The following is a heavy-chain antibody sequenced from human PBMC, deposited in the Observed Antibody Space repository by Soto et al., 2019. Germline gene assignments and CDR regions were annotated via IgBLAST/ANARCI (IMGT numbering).Heavy chain of an antibody. CDR1: GFTFSNYG. CDR3: AKDLNAFWSGLDY. CDR2: ISDDGRNK. D-gene: IGHD3-3*01. V-gene: IGHV3-30*18. J-gene: IGHJ4*02. Sequence: QVQLVESGGGAVQPGRSLRLSCAASGFTFSNYGMHWVRQAPGKGLEWVAVISDDGRNKYYVDSVKGRFTISRDNSKNTLYLQMNSLRGDDTAVFYCAKDLNAFWSGLDYWGQRTLVTVSS.